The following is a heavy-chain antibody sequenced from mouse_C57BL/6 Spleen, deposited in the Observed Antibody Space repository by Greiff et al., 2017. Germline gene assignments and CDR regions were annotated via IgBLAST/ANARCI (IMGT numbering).Heavy chain of an antibody. J-gene: IGHJ4*01. V-gene: IGHV5-4*01. CDR1: GFTFSSYA. CDR2: ISDGGSYT. Sequence: EVQVVESGGGLVKPGGSLKLSCAASGFTFSSYAMSWVRQTPEKGLEWVATISDGGSYTYYPDNVKGRFTISRDNTKNNLYLQMSHLKSEDTAMYYCARVRGAMDYWGQGTSLTVSS. CDR3: ARVRGAMDY.